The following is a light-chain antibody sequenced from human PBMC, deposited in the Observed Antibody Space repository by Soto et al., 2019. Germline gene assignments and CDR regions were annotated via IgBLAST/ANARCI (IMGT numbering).Light chain of an antibody. Sequence: QSALTQPASVSGSPGQSIXISCTGSSSDVGVSNLVSWYQQHPGKAPKLIIYEVSQRPSGVSNRFSGSKSGNTASLTISGLQADDGGDYYCCSYANXRWLFGAGTKLTVL. CDR3: CSYANXRWL. CDR1: SSDVGVSNL. CDR2: EVS. V-gene: IGLV2-23*02. J-gene: IGLJ3*02.